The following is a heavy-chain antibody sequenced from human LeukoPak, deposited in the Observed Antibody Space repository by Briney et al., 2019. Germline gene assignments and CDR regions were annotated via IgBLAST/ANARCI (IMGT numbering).Heavy chain of an antibody. Sequence: ASVKVSCKASGYTFTRYYMHWVRQAPGQGLEWMGWINPNSGGTNYAQKFQGRVTMTRDTSISTAYMELSRLRSDDTAVYYCARDRGYYDSSGYYYFDYWGQGTLVTVSS. CDR3: ARDRGYYDSSGYYYFDY. D-gene: IGHD3-22*01. CDR1: GYTFTRYY. V-gene: IGHV1-2*02. J-gene: IGHJ4*02. CDR2: INPNSGGT.